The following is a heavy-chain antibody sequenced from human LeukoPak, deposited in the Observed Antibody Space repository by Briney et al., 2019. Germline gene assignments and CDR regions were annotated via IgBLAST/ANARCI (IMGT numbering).Heavy chain of an antibody. CDR1: GYSFANYW. CDR3: AREYCSGGRCFGP. D-gene: IGHD2-15*01. CDR2: IYPANSDI. Sequence: GESLKISCQGSGYSFANYWIAWGRQMPGKGLEWMGSIYPANSDIKYSPSFQGHVTISADKSTSVAYVQWRSLKASDSAIYYCAREYCSGGRCFGPWGQGTLVTVSS. V-gene: IGHV5-51*01. J-gene: IGHJ5*02.